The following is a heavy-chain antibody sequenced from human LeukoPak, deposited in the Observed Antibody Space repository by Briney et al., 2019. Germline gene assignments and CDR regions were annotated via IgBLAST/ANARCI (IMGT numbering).Heavy chain of an antibody. V-gene: IGHV3-7*01. CDR1: GFSFSGSW. Sequence: PGGSLRLSCTASGFSFSGSWMSWVRQLPGKGLEWLADMNPDGSAILYVDSIKGRFTISRNNAKNSLYLQMDGLRAEDTAVYYCARDPLNGALDIWGQGTLVIVSS. J-gene: IGHJ3*02. CDR3: ARDPLNGALDI. CDR2: MNPDGSAI.